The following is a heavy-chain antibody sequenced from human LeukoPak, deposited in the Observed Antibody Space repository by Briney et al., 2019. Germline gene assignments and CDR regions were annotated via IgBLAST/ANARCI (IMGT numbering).Heavy chain of an antibody. CDR1: GFTFSSYW. CDR3: ARDRHDYTHYFDY. Sequence: PGGSLSLSCAAYGFTFSSYWMSWVRQAPGKGLEWVANIKQDGSEKYYVDSVKGRFIISRDNAKNSLYVQMNSLRAEDTAVYYCARDRHDYTHYFDYWGQGTLVTVSS. CDR2: IKQDGSEK. V-gene: IGHV3-7*01. D-gene: IGHD4-11*01. J-gene: IGHJ4*02.